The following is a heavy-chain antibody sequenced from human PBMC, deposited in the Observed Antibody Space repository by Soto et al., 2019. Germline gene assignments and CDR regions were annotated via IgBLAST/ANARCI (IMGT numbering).Heavy chain of an antibody. Sequence: GGSLRLSCAASGFTFSSYGMHWVRQAPGKGLEWVAVKSYDGSNKYYADSVKGRFTISRDNSKNTLYLQMNSLRAEDTAVYYCAKPTFDRSSYYYYGMDVWGQGTTVTVSS. CDR3: AKPTFDRSSYYYYGMDV. V-gene: IGHV3-30*18. CDR2: KSYDGSNK. J-gene: IGHJ6*02. CDR1: GFTFSSYG. D-gene: IGHD3-16*01.